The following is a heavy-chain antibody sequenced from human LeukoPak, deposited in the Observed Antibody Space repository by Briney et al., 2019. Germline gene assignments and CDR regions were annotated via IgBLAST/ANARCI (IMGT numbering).Heavy chain of an antibody. J-gene: IGHJ4*02. CDR1: GFTFSSYW. V-gene: IGHV3-7*01. CDR3: AKEATPSILSYSDICGHDY. CDR2: IKQDGSEK. D-gene: IGHD3-3*02. Sequence: PGGSLRLSCAASGFTFSSYWMSWVRQAPGKGLEWVANIKQDGSEKYYVDSVKGRFTISRDNSKNTLSLQMNSLRPEDSAVYYCAKEATPSILSYSDICGHDYWGQGTLVTVSS.